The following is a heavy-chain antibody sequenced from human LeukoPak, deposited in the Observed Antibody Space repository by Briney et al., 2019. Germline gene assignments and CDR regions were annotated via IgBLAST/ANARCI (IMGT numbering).Heavy chain of an antibody. Sequence: GGSLRLSCAASGFTFRSSGMHWVRQAPGKGLEWVSFIRFDGSNKYYADSVKGRFSISRDNAKNSLTLQMNSLRVEDAAVYYCTRSQRASAWYIDEYWGQGTVVTVSS. V-gene: IGHV3-30*02. CDR3: TRSQRASAWYIDEY. J-gene: IGHJ4*02. CDR2: IRFDGSNK. CDR1: GFTFRSSG. D-gene: IGHD6-19*01.